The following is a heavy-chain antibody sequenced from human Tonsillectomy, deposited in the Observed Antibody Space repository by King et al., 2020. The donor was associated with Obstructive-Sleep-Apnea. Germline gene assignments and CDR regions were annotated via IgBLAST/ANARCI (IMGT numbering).Heavy chain of an antibody. CDR1: GYTFTTYD. D-gene: IGHD5-12*01. Sequence: QLVQSGAEAKKPGASVKVSCKASGYTFTTYDISWVRQATGQGLEWMGWMNPNSGNKGFAQKFQGRVTMTRDTPISTAYMELSSLRYEDTAVYYCARGRWLREGDFDYWGQGTLVTVSS. V-gene: IGHV1-8*01. CDR2: MNPNSGNK. J-gene: IGHJ4*02. CDR3: ARGRWLREGDFDY.